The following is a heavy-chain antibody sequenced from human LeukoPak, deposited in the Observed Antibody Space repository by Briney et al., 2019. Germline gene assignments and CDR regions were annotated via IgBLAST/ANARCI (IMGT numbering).Heavy chain of an antibody. CDR1: GFTFSSYG. CDR3: ARDILMFSGSYYTYYYYGMDV. CDR2: IWYDGSNK. V-gene: IGHV3-33*01. D-gene: IGHD3-10*01. Sequence: PGRSLRLSCAASGFTFSSYGMHWVRQAPGKGLEWVAVIWYDGSNKYYAYSVKGRFTISRDNSKNTLYLQMNSLRAEDTAVYYCARDILMFSGSYYTYYYYGMDVWGQGTTVTVSS. J-gene: IGHJ6*02.